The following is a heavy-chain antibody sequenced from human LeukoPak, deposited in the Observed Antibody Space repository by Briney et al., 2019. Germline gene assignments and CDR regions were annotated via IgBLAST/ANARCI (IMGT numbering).Heavy chain of an antibody. J-gene: IGHJ4*02. D-gene: IGHD6-19*01. CDR1: GFTFDDYA. CDR3: AKNTIAVAGRGFDY. CDR2: ISWNSGSI. V-gene: IGHV3-9*01. Sequence: GGSLRLSCAASGFTFDDYAMQWVRQHPGKGLEWVSGISWNSGSIGYADSVKGRFTISRANAKNSRDLQMNSLRADDTALYYLAKNTIAVAGRGFDYWGQGTLVTVSS.